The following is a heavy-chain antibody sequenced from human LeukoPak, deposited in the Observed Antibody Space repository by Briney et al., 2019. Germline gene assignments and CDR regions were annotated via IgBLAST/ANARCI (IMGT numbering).Heavy chain of an antibody. CDR2: ISSSSSYI. CDR3: ARTSSSTSGPGV. Sequence: GGSLRLSCAASGFTFSSHSMNWVRQAPGKGLEWVSSISSSSSYIYYTDSVKGRFTISRDNAKNSLYLQMNSLRAEDTAVYYCARTSSSTSGPGVWGQGTTVTVSS. V-gene: IGHV3-21*01. CDR1: GFTFSSHS. J-gene: IGHJ6*02. D-gene: IGHD2-2*01.